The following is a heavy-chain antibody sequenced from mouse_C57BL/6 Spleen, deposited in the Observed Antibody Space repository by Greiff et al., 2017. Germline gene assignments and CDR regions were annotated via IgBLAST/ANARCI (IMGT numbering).Heavy chain of an antibody. Sequence: DVKLVESGPGLVKPSQSLSLTCSVTGYSITSGYYWNWIRQFPGNKLEWMGYISYDGSNNYNPSLKNRISITRDTSKNQFFLKLNSVTTEDTATYYCARGAGNFDYWGQGTTLTVSS. V-gene: IGHV3-6*01. CDR2: ISYDGSN. J-gene: IGHJ2*01. CDR3: ARGAGNFDY. CDR1: GYSITSGYY.